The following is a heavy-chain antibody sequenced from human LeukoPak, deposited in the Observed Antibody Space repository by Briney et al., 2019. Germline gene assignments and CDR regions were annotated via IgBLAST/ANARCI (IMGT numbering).Heavy chain of an antibody. D-gene: IGHD6-19*01. V-gene: IGHV3-9*01. CDR1: GFTFDDYA. Sequence: QPGRSLRLSCAASGFTFDDYAMHWVRQAPRKGLEWVSGISWNSGSIGYADSVKGRFTISRDNAKNSLYLQMNSLRAEDTALYYCAKGPTEAGYFDYWGQGTLVTVSS. CDR3: AKGPTEAGYFDY. J-gene: IGHJ4*02. CDR2: ISWNSGSI.